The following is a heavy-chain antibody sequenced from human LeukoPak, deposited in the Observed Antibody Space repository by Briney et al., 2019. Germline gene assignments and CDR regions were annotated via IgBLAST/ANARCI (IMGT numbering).Heavy chain of an antibody. CDR3: ARDLGYCSSTSCYVSYYYGRDV. D-gene: IGHD2-2*01. J-gene: IGHJ6*01. Sequence: VASVKVSCKAPGYTFTGSYMHWVRQAPGQGLEWMGWINPNSGGTNYAQKFQGRVTMTRDTSISTAYMELSRLRSEDTAVYYCARDLGYCSSTSCYVSYYYGRDVWGQETTVTVSS. CDR2: INPNSGGT. CDR1: GYTFTGSY. V-gene: IGHV1-2*02.